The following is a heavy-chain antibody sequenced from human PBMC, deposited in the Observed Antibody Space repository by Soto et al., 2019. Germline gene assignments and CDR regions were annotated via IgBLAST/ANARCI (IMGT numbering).Heavy chain of an antibody. CDR3: ARMETGRVVTRPNWFDP. CDR1: GFTFSSYA. D-gene: IGHD2-21*02. CDR2: ISSNGGST. V-gene: IGHV3-64*01. Sequence: PGGSLRLSCAASGFTFSSYAMHWVRQAPGKGLEYVSAISSNGGSTYYANSVKGRFTISRDNSKNTLYLQMGSLRAEDMAVYYCARMETGRVVTRPNWFDPWGQGTLVTVS. J-gene: IGHJ5*02.